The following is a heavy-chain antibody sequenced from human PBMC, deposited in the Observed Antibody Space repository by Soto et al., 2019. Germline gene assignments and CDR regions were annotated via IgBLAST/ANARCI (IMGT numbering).Heavy chain of an antibody. CDR2: ISYDGSNK. CDR3: ARGRPGRPYCSGGSCYSGWFDP. J-gene: IGHJ5*02. CDR1: GFTFSSYA. Sequence: GGSLRLSCAASGFTFSSYAMHWVRQAPGKGLEWVAVISYDGSNKYYADSVKGRFTISRDNSKNTLYLQMNSLRAEDTAVYYCARGRPGRPYCSGGSCYSGWFDPWGKGT. D-gene: IGHD2-15*01. V-gene: IGHV3-30-3*01.